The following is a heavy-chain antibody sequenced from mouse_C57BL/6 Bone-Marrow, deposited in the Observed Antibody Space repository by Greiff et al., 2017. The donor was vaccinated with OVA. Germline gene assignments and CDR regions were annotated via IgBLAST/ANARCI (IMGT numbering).Heavy chain of an antibody. CDR3: ASDDYDGYFDY. J-gene: IGHJ2*01. CDR1: GYTFTSYG. CDR2: IYPRSGNT. Sequence: QVQLQQSGAELARPGASVKLSCKASGYTFTSYGISWVKQRTGQGLEWIGEIYPRSGNTYYNEKFKGKATLTADKSSSTAYMELRSLTSEDSAVYFCASDDYDGYFDYGGQGTTLTVSS. D-gene: IGHD2-4*01. V-gene: IGHV1-81*01.